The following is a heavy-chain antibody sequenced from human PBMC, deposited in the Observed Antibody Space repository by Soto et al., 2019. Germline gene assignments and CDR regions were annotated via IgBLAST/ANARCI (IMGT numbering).Heavy chain of an antibody. CDR1: GGTFSSYA. V-gene: IGHV1-69*13. CDR2: IIPIFGTA. CDR3: ARSIHRDYRYELFAY. J-gene: IGHJ4*02. D-gene: IGHD5-18*01. Sequence: GASVKVSCKASGGTFSSYAISWVRQAPGQGLELMGGIIPIFGTANYAQKFQGRVTITAXXXXXXAXMXLXXXXSEXTAVYYCARSIHRDYRYELFAYRGRGTLVPGSS.